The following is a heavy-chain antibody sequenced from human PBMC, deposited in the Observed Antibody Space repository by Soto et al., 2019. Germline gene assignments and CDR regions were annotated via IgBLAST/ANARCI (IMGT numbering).Heavy chain of an antibody. D-gene: IGHD6-13*01. V-gene: IGHV4-34*01. Sequence: SETLSLTCAVYGGSFSGYYWSWIRQPPGKGLEWIGEINHSGSTNYNPSLKSRVTISVDTSKNQFSLKLSSVTAADTAVYYCASSEQQLDGTEGRYFDYWGQGTLVTVSS. CDR2: INHSGST. CDR3: ASSEQQLDGTEGRYFDY. CDR1: GGSFSGYY. J-gene: IGHJ4*02.